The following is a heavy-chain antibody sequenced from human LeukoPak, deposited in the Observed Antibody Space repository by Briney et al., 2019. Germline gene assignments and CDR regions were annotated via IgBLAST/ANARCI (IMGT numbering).Heavy chain of an antibody. D-gene: IGHD6-19*01. CDR1: GGSISSYY. V-gene: IGHV4-59*12. J-gene: IGHJ4*02. Sequence: TSSETLSLTCTVSGGSISSYYWSWLRQPPGKGLEWIGYIYYSGSTNYNPSLKSRVTISVDTSKNQFSLKLSSVTAADTAVYYCAREKVAGTPVSRGHFDYWGQGTLVTVSS. CDR3: AREKVAGTPVSRGHFDY. CDR2: IYYSGST.